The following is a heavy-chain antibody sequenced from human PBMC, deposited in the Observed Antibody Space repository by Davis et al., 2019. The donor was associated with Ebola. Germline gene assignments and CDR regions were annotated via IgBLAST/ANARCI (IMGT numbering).Heavy chain of an antibody. D-gene: IGHD2-8*01. CDR1: GFTFSSFP. CDR2: ISASGGNT. Sequence: PGGSLRLSCAASGFTFSSFPLSWVRQAPGKRLEWVSAISASGGNTYYADSVKGRFTISRDNSKNTLYLQMNSLRAEDTAVYYCAKGDCNNGVCHTDYWGQGTLVTVSS. CDR3: AKGDCNNGVCHTDY. J-gene: IGHJ4*02. V-gene: IGHV3-23*01.